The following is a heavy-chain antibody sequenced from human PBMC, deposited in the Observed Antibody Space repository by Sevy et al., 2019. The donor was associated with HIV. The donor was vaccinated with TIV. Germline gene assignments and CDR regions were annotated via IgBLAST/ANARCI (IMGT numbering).Heavy chain of an antibody. Sequence: VSVKVSCKASGYTFTNYAMNWVRQAPGQGLQWMGWINTNTGNPTYAQAFTGRFVFSLDTSVSTSYLQISSLKAGDTAVYYCTRGFIGYNSGDAFDILGQGTMVTVSS. D-gene: IGHD5-12*01. J-gene: IGHJ3*02. CDR1: GYTFTNYA. V-gene: IGHV7-4-1*02. CDR3: TRGFIGYNSGDAFDI. CDR2: INTNTGNP.